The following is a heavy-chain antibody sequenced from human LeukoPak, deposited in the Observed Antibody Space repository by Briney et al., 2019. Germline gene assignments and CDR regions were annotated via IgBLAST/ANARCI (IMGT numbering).Heavy chain of an antibody. CDR2: IYYSGST. D-gene: IGHD3-22*01. Sequence: SETLSLTCTVSGGSISSSSYYWGWIRQPPGKGLEWIGSIYYSGSTYYNPSLKSRVTISVDTSKNQFSLKLSSVTAADTAVYYCAREGRDYYDSSGYYYDGDYWGQGTLVTVSS. CDR3: AREGRDYYDSSGYYYDGDY. V-gene: IGHV4-39*07. J-gene: IGHJ4*02. CDR1: GGSISSSSYY.